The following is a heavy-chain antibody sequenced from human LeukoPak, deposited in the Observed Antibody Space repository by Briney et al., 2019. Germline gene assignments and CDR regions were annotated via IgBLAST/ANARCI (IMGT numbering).Heavy chain of an antibody. CDR2: INPNSGGT. CDR3: ARGDRFGEFQIDY. Sequence: ASVKVSCKASGYTFTGYYMHWVRQAPGQGLEWMGWINPNSGGTNYAQKFQGRVTMTRDTSISTAYMELSRLRSDDTAVYYRARGDRFGEFQIDYWGQGTLVTVSS. D-gene: IGHD3-10*01. J-gene: IGHJ4*02. CDR1: GYTFTGYY. V-gene: IGHV1-2*02.